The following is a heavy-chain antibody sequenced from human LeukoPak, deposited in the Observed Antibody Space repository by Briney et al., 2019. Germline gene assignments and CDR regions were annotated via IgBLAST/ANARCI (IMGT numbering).Heavy chain of an antibody. Sequence: PGGSLRLSCAASGFTFSSYAMHWVRQAPGKGLEWVAVISYDGSNKYYADSVKGRFTISRDNSKNTLYLQMNSLRAEDTAVYYCARDMTLVPAAMEYNWFDPWGQGTLVTVSS. CDR3: ARDMTLVPAAMEYNWFDP. J-gene: IGHJ5*02. V-gene: IGHV3-30-3*01. CDR1: GFTFSSYA. CDR2: ISYDGSNK. D-gene: IGHD2-2*01.